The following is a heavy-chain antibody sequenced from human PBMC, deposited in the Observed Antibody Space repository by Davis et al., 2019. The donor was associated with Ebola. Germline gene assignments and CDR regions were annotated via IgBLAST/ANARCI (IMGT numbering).Heavy chain of an antibody. J-gene: IGHJ4*02. D-gene: IGHD3-16*01. CDR3: TSRPIRSVSGGLDS. V-gene: IGHV4-4*02. CDR2: IFYSGKT. Sequence: PSETLSLTCAVSGGSVNSNKWWTWVRQPPGKGLEWIGEIFYSGKTTYLPSLKSRITISMDKSNNQFSLRLTSLTAADTAMYYCTSRPIRSVSGGLDSWGQGTLVIVSS. CDR1: GGSVNSNKW.